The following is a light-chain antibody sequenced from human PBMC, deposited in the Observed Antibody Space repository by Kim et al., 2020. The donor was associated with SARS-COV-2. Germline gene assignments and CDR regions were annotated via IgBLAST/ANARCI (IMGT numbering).Light chain of an antibody. CDR2: DDI. V-gene: IGLV1-51*01. CDR1: TSNIGTNY. Sequence: QSVLTQPPSVSAAPGQKVSISCSGSTSNIGTNYVNWFQQLPGTAPKLLIYDDIERPSGISDRFSASKSGASATLDITGLQTGDEADYYCGTWDSSLSGGVFGGGTKLTVL. J-gene: IGLJ2*01. CDR3: GTWDSSLSGGV.